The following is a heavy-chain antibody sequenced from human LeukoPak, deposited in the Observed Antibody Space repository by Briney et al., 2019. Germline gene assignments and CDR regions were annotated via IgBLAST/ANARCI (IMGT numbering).Heavy chain of an antibody. V-gene: IGHV3-23*01. Sequence: GGSLRLSCAASGFTFNNYAMSWVRQAPGKGPEWLSAISGSGGSTTDADSVKGRFTTSRDNSKSTLYLHMNSLRAEDTAIYYCAKIFHTDGYYLGEHLFDAWGQGTLVTVSS. CDR3: AKIFHTDGYYLGEHLFDA. CDR2: ISGSGGST. CDR1: GFTFNNYA. J-gene: IGHJ5*02. D-gene: IGHD3-22*01.